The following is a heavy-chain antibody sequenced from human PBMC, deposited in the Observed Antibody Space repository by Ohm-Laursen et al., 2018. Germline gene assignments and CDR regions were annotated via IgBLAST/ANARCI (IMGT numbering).Heavy chain of an antibody. D-gene: IGHD1-14*01. CDR1: GFTFSDHY. CDR3: TTDSRFDAFDI. J-gene: IGHJ3*02. Sequence: SLRLSCSATGFTFSDHYMDWVRQAPGKGLEWVGRSRNKANSYTTDYAASVKGRFTISRDDSKNTLYLQMNSLKTEDTAVYYCTTDSRFDAFDIWGQGTMVTVSS. CDR2: SRNKANSYTT. V-gene: IGHV3-72*01.